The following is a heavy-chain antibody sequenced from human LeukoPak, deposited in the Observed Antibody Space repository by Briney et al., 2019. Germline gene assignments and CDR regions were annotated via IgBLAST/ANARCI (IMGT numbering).Heavy chain of an antibody. CDR2: ITSNSYI. J-gene: IGHJ4*02. Sequence: GGSLRLSCAASGFIFSNYNMNWVRQAPGKGLEWVSSITSNSYIYYADSVKGRFTISRDNAKNSLYLQMNSLRAEDTAVYYCASNDFDYWGQGTLVAVSS. D-gene: IGHD2-8*01. V-gene: IGHV3-21*01. CDR3: ASNDFDY. CDR1: GFIFSNYN.